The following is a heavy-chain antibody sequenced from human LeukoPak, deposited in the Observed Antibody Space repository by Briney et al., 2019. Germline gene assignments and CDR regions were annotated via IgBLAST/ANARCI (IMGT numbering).Heavy chain of an antibody. J-gene: IGHJ5*02. CDR3: AKDRFGANWFDP. CDR1: GFIFSSSV. D-gene: IGHD3-10*01. V-gene: IGHV3-30*02. CDR2: IRYDGSKK. Sequence: SGGSLRLSCAASGFIFSSSVMHWVRQAPGKGLEWVAFIRYDGSKKYYADSVKGRFTISRDNSKNTLYLQMNSLRAEDTAVYYCAKDRFGANWFDPWGQGTLVTVSS.